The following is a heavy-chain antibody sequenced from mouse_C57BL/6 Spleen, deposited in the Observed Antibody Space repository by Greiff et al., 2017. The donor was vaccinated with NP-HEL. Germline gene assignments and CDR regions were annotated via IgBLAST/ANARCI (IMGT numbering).Heavy chain of an antibody. CDR1: GFTFSDYG. CDR3: ARTGGSSLYYAMDY. Sequence: EVKVVESGGGLVKPGGSLKLSCAASGFTFSDYGMHWVRQAPEKGLEWVAYISSGSSTIYYADTVKGRFTISRDNAKNTLFLQMTSLRSEDTAMYYCARTGGSSLYYAMDYWGQGTSVTVSS. CDR2: ISSGSSTI. J-gene: IGHJ4*01. D-gene: IGHD1-1*01. V-gene: IGHV5-17*01.